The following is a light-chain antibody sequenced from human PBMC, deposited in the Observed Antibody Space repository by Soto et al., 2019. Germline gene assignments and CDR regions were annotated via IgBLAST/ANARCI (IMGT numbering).Light chain of an antibody. CDR1: QSVSSSY. V-gene: IGKV3-20*01. Sequence: EIVLTQSPGTLSLSPGERATLSCRASQSVSSSYLAWYQQKPGQAPRILIYGASSRATGIPDRFSGSGSGTDFTLPITRLQPDDFETYHCQQYNSHPWTFGQGTKVDIK. CDR3: QQYNSHPWT. J-gene: IGKJ1*01. CDR2: GAS.